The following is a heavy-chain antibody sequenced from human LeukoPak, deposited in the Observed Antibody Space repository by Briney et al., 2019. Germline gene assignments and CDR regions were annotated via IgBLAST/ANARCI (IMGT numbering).Heavy chain of an antibody. D-gene: IGHD6-6*01. J-gene: IGHJ6*03. CDR2: ISAYNGNT. CDR1: GYTFTSYG. CDR3: ARDGLGGSSPDYYMDV. Sequence: ASVKVSCKASGYTFTSYGISWVRQAPGQGLEWMGWISAYNGNTNYAQKLQGRVTMTTDTSTSTAYMELRSLRSDDTAVYYCARDGLGGSSPDYYMDVWGKGTTVTVSS. V-gene: IGHV1-18*01.